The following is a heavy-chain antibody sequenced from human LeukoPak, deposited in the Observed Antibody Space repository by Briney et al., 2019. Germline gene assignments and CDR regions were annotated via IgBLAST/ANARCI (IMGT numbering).Heavy chain of an antibody. J-gene: IGHJ4*02. V-gene: IGHV4-59*01. CDR1: GGSISSCY. Sequence: SETLSLTCTVSGGSISSCYWSWIRQPPGKGLEWIGYIYYSGSTNYNPSLKSRVTISVDTSKNQFSLKLSSVTAADTAVYYCARASGIAAAGTVDYWGQGTLVTVSS. D-gene: IGHD6-13*01. CDR3: ARASGIAAAGTVDY. CDR2: IYYSGST.